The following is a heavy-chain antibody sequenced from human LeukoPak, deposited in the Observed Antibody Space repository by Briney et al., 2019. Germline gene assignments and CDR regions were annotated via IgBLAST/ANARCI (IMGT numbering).Heavy chain of an antibody. J-gene: IGHJ4*02. CDR3: AKTTPGYSSSTDY. D-gene: IGHD6-13*01. CDR2: ISSSSSYI. CDR1: RFTFSKYW. Sequence: PGGSLRLSCAASRFTFSKYWMHWVRQAPGKGLEWVSSISSSSSYIYYADSVKGRFTISRDNAKNSLYLQMNSLRAEDTAVYYCAKTTPGYSSSTDYWGQGTLVTVSS. V-gene: IGHV3-21*01.